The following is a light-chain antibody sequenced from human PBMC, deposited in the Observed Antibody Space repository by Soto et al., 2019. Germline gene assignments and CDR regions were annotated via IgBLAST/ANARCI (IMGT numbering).Light chain of an antibody. CDR1: QSVSSSY. CDR3: QQYGRPPRT. CDR2: GAS. Sequence: TLWSTASQSVSSSYLAWYQQKPGQAPRLLIYGASSRATGIPDRFSGSGSGTDFTLVSGILEPDDSAVYYCQQYGRPPRTFGQGTKVDIK. J-gene: IGKJ1*01. V-gene: IGKV3-20*01.